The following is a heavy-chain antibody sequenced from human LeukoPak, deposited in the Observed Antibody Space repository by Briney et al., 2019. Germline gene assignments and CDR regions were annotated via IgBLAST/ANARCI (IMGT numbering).Heavy chain of an antibody. J-gene: IGHJ4*02. CDR3: ARGKYYQILTGYSRGGYFDY. CDR1: GFTFITYG. Sequence: GGSLRLSCAASGFTFITYGMHWVRQAPGKGLEWVAFIRYDGTNKYYADSVKGRFTISRDNSKNTLYLQMNSLRAEDTAVYYCARGKYYQILTGYSRGGYFDYWGQATLVTVSS. D-gene: IGHD3-9*01. CDR2: IRYDGTNK. V-gene: IGHV3-30*02.